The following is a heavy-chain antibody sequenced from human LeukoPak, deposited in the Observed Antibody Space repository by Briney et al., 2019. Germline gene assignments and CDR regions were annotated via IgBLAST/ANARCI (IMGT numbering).Heavy chain of an antibody. CDR3: TRSKRFDY. Sequence: GGPLRLSCTASGFTFGDYAMSWFRQAPGKGLEWVGFIRSKGSGGATENAASVKGRFIISRDDSKSIAYLQMNSLKTEDTAVYYCTRSKRFDYWGQGTLVTVSS. V-gene: IGHV3-49*03. CDR1: GFTFGDYA. CDR2: IRSKGSGGAT. J-gene: IGHJ4*02.